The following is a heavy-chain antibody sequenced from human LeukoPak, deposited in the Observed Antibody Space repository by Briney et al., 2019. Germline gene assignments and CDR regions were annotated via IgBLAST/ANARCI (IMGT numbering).Heavy chain of an antibody. Sequence: GGSLRLSCAASGFTVSSNYMSWVRQAPGKGLEWVSAIYSSGSTYYAASVKGRFTISRDNSKNTGYLQMSSLRADDTSRYYCVRSLGTDDFWGQGTLVTVSS. CDR1: GFTVSSNY. CDR2: IYSSGST. D-gene: IGHD1-7*01. J-gene: IGHJ4*02. V-gene: IGHV3-53*01. CDR3: VRSLGTDDF.